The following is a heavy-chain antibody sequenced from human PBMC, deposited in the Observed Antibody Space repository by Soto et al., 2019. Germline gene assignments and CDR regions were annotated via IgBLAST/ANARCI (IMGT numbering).Heavy chain of an antibody. CDR3: AKLYWNPRYFDY. Sequence: SGGSLRLSCVASGFTFSTVATTWVRPAPGKGLEWVSSISDNGGNTDYADSVRGRFTLSRDNSKNTLYLQMNHLKAEDTAVYYSAKLYWNPRYFDYWGRGARVTVSS. V-gene: IGHV3-23*01. CDR1: GFTFSTVA. D-gene: IGHD1-1*01. J-gene: IGHJ4*02. CDR2: ISDNGGNT.